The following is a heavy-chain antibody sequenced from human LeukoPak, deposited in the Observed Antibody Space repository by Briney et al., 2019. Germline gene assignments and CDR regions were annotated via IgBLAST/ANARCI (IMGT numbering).Heavy chain of an antibody. CDR3: TRDSGSYSSSYRFDS. Sequence: PSETLSLTCAVYGGSFSGHYWSWIRQPPGKGLEWIGEINHSGSTNYNPSLKSRVTISVDTSENQFSLQLNSVTPEDTAVYYCTRDSGSYSSSYRFDSWGQGTLVTVSS. D-gene: IGHD6-6*01. V-gene: IGHV4-34*01. CDR1: GGSFSGHY. CDR2: INHSGST. J-gene: IGHJ4*02.